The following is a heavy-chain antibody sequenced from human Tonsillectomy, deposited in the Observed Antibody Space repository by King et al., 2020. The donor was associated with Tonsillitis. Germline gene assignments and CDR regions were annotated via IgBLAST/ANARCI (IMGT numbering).Heavy chain of an antibody. CDR2: IIPIFGTA. V-gene: IGHV1-69*01. CDR1: GGTFSSYA. J-gene: IGHJ3*02. D-gene: IGHD3-22*01. Sequence: VQLVQSGAEVKKPGSSVKVSCKASGGTFSSYAISWVRQAPGQGLEWMGGIIPIFGTANYAQKFQGRVTITADESTSTAYMELSSLRSEDTAVDYCARSKDYYDSSGYSPFDDFDIWGQGTMVTVSS. CDR3: ARSKDYYDSSGYSPFDDFDI.